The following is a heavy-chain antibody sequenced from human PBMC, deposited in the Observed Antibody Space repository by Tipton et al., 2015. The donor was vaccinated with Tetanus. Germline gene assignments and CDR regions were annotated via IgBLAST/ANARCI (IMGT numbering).Heavy chain of an antibody. CDR3: ARANGPGSYLDY. D-gene: IGHD2-8*01. CDR2: INHSGST. J-gene: IGHJ4*02. V-gene: IGHV4-34*01. CDR1: GGSFSGYY. Sequence: GLVKPSETLSLTCAVYGGSFSGYYWSWIRQPPGKGLEWIGEINHSGSTNYNPPLKSRVTISVDTSKNQFSLKLSSVTAADTAVYYCARANGPGSYLDYWGQGTLVTVSS.